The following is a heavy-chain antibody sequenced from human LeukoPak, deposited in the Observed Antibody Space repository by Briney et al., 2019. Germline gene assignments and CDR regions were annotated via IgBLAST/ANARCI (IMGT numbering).Heavy chain of an antibody. CDR3: ARERLRYFDWLSGGDYFDY. Sequence: ASVKVSCKASGYTFTSYGISWVRQAPGQGLEWMGWISAYNGNTNYAQKLQGRVTMTTDTSTSTAYMELRSLRSDDTAVYYCARERLRYFDWLSGGDYFDYWGQGTLVTVSS. CDR2: ISAYNGNT. J-gene: IGHJ4*02. V-gene: IGHV1-18*01. D-gene: IGHD3-9*01. CDR1: GYTFTSYG.